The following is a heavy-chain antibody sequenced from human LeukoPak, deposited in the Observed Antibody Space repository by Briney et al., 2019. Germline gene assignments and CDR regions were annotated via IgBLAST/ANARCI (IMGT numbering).Heavy chain of an antibody. J-gene: IGHJ4*02. CDR1: GYSFTSYW. CDR3: ARLSGFPVGATDNFDY. V-gene: IGHV5-51*01. D-gene: IGHD1-26*01. Sequence: GESLKISCKGSGYSFTSYWIGCVRQMPGKGLEWMGIIYPGDSDTRYRPSFQGQVTISADKSISTAYLQWSSLKASDTAMYYCARLSGFPVGATDNFDYWGQGTLVTVSS. CDR2: IYPGDSDT.